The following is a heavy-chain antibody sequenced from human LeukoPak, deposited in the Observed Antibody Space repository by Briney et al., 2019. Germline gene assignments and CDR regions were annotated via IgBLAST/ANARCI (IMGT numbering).Heavy chain of an antibody. D-gene: IGHD2-21*01. CDR2: IYYSGST. J-gene: IGHJ5*02. CDR1: GGSISSGGYC. CDR3: ARMVIATGGNWFDP. Sequence: SQTLSLTCTVSGGSISSGGYCWSWIRQFPGKDLEWIGYIYYSGSTYYTPSLKSRLAISVDTSKNHFSLKLSSVTAADTAVYHCARMVIATGGNWFDPWGQGTLVTVSS. V-gene: IGHV4-31*03.